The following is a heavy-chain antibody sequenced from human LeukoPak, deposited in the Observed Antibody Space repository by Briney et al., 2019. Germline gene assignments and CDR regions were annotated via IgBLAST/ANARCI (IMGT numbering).Heavy chain of an antibody. J-gene: IGHJ4*02. V-gene: IGHV1-18*01. CDR3: ARDDLSPDYYDSSGLSDY. CDR2: ISAYNGNT. D-gene: IGHD3-22*01. Sequence: ASVKVSCKASGYTFTGYGISWVRQAPGQGLEWMGWISAYNGNTNYAQKLQGRVTVTTDTSTSTAYMELRSLRSDDTAVYYCARDDLSPDYYDSSGLSDYWGQGTLVTVSS. CDR1: GYTFTGYG.